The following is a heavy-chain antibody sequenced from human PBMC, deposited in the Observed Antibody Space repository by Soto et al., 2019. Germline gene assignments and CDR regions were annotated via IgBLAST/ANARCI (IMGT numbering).Heavy chain of an antibody. CDR1: GFTFNNAW. D-gene: IGHD2-21*02. J-gene: IGHJ4*02. CDR3: TLLAYCGGDCYSTGEYFDY. V-gene: IGHV3-15*01. Sequence: GGSLRLSCAASGFTFNNAWMSWVRQAPGKGLEYVGRIKGNADGGTTDYAAPVKGRFTISRDDSKNTLYLHMSNLKTEDAAVYYCTLLAYCGGDCYSTGEYFDYWGQGTLVTVSS. CDR2: IKGNADGGTT.